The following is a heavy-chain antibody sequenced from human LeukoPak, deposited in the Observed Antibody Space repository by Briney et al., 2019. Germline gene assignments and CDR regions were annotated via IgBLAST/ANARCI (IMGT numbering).Heavy chain of an antibody. CDR1: GCTFTGYY. D-gene: IGHD3-9*01. V-gene: IGHV1-2*02. J-gene: IGHJ6*03. CDR2: INPNSGGT. Sequence: GASVKVSCKASGCTFTGYYMHWVRQAPGQGLEWMGWINPNSGGTNYAQKFQGRVTMTRDTSISTAYMELSRLRSDDTAVYYCARDGTIYYYYMDVWGKGTTVTVSS. CDR3: ARDGTIYYYYMDV.